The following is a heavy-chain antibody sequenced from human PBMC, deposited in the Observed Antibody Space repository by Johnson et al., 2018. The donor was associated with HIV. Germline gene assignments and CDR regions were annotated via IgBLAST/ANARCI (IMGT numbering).Heavy chain of an antibody. CDR3: AKPRQPSDAFDI. D-gene: IGHD6-13*01. Sequence: QVQLVESGGGVVQPGRSLRLSCAASGFAFSGYALHWVRQAPGTGLEWVALISYDGTTKYSAGSVTGRFTISRDNSKNTLYLKMNSLRAEDTAVYYCAKPRQPSDAFDIWGQGTMVTVSS. CDR1: GFAFSGYA. CDR2: ISYDGTTK. J-gene: IGHJ3*02. V-gene: IGHV3-30*04.